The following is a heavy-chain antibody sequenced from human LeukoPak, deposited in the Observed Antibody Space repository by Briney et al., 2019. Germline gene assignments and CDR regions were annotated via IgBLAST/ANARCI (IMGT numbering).Heavy chain of an antibody. Sequence: GGSLRLSCAASGFTFRSYGMTWVRQAPGKGLEWVSAISGSGDSTYYADSVKGRFTISRDNSKNTLYLQMNSLRPEDTAVYYCAKDRGANWFDPWGQGTLVTVSS. CDR2: ISGSGDST. CDR1: GFTFRSYG. D-gene: IGHD3-10*01. CDR3: AKDRGANWFDP. J-gene: IGHJ5*02. V-gene: IGHV3-23*01.